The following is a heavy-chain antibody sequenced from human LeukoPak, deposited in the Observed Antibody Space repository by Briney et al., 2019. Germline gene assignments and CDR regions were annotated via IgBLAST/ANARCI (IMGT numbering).Heavy chain of an antibody. J-gene: IGHJ6*03. V-gene: IGHV1-8*01. Sequence: ASVKVSCKASGCTFTSYDINWVRQATGQGLEWMGWMNPNSGNTGYAQKFQGRVTMTRNTSISTAYMELSSLRSEDTAVYYCAREAVGVTMVRGVTDYYYYYMDVWGKGTTVTVSS. D-gene: IGHD3-10*01. CDR1: GCTFTSYD. CDR3: AREAVGVTMVRGVTDYYYYYMDV. CDR2: MNPNSGNT.